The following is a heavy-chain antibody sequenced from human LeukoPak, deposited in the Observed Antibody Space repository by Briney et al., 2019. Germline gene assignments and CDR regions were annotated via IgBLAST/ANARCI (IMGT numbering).Heavy chain of an antibody. J-gene: IGHJ5*02. CDR1: GGSISSSSYY. D-gene: IGHD2-15*01. CDR2: IYYSGST. Sequence: SETLSLTCTVSGGSISSSSYYWGWIRQPPGKGLEWIGSIYYSGSTYYNPSLKSRVTISVDTSKNQFSLKLSSVTAADTAVYYCARQREYCSGGSCYGLWFDPWGQGTLVTVSS. V-gene: IGHV4-39*01. CDR3: ARQREYCSGGSCYGLWFDP.